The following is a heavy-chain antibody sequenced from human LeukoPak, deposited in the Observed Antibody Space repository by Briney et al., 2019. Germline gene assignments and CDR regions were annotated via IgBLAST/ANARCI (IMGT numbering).Heavy chain of an antibody. V-gene: IGHV1-69*13. CDR2: IIPIFGTA. Sequence: GASVKVSCKASGGTFSSYAISWVRQAPGQGLEWMGGIIPIFGTANYAQKFQGRVTITADESTSTAYMELSSLRSEDTAVYYCAKEGVPYYDFWSGYYSWGQGTLVTVSS. CDR3: AKEGVPYYDFWSGYYS. CDR1: GGTFSSYA. D-gene: IGHD3-3*01. J-gene: IGHJ4*02.